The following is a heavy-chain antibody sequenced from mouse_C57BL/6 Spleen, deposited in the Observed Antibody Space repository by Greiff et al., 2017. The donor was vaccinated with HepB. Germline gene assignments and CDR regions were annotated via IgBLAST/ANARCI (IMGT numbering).Heavy chain of an antibody. D-gene: IGHD3-2*02. J-gene: IGHJ2*01. CDR1: GYTFTDYY. Sequence: VQLQQSGAELVRPGASVKLSCKASGYTFTDYYINWVKQRPGQGLEWIARIYPGSGNTYYNEKFKGKATLTAEKSSSTAYMQLSSLTSEDSAVYCCAREELRFFDYWGQGTTLTVSS. CDR3: AREELRFFDY. V-gene: IGHV1-76*01. CDR2: IYPGSGNT.